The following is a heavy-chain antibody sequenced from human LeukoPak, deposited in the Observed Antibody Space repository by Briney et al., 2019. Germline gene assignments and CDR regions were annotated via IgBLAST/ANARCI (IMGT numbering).Heavy chain of an antibody. J-gene: IGHJ4*02. V-gene: IGHV3-23*01. D-gene: IGHD3-22*01. CDR1: GFTFSSYA. CDR3: ATYYYDSSGYYYFDY. Sequence: GGSLRLSCAASGFTFSSYAMSWVRQAPGKGLEWVSAISGSGGSTYYADSVKGRFTISRDNSKNTLYLQMNSLRAEDTAVYYCATYYYDSSGYYYFDYWGQGTLVTVSS. CDR2: ISGSGGST.